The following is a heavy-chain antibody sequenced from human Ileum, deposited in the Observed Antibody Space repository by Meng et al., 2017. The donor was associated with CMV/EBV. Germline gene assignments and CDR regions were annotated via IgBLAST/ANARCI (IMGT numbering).Heavy chain of an antibody. V-gene: IGHV3-23*01. Sequence: LTGAASGFTFSSYAMSWVRLAPGEGLEWVSSISGSGGSTYYADSVKGRFTISRDNSNNTLYLQMNSLRAEDTAVYYCAKDPYDSGGYYIDYWGQGTLVTVSS. CDR1: GFTFSSYA. CDR3: AKDPYDSGGYYIDY. CDR2: ISGSGGST. J-gene: IGHJ4*02. D-gene: IGHD3-22*01.